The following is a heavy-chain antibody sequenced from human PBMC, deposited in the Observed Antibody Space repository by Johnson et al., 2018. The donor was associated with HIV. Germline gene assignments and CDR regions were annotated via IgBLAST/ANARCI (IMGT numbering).Heavy chain of an antibody. Sequence: VQLVESRGGVVRPGGSLRLSCAASGFTFGDYGMRWVRQAPGKGLEWVSGINWYGGRTGYADSVKGRFTISRDNSKNSLYLEMHSLRAEDTAGYYCGRQQYEESGGQGGGRESWGQGTMVTVSS. D-gene: IGHD3-16*01. CDR3: GRQQYEESGGQGGGRES. CDR2: INWYGGRT. CDR1: GFTFGDYG. J-gene: IGHJ3*01. V-gene: IGHV3-20*04.